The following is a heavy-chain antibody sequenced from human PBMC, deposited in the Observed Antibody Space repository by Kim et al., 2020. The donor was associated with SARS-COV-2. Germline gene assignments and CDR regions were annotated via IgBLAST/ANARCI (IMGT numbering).Heavy chain of an antibody. CDR3: AKEHGYCDSSGAFDI. V-gene: IGHV3-30*18. Sequence: GGSLRLSCAASGFTFSSYGMHWVRQAPGKGLEWVAVISYDGSNKYYADSVKGRFTISRDNCKNTLYLQMNSLRAEDTAVYYCAKEHGYCDSSGAFDIWGQGTMVTVSS. D-gene: IGHD3-22*01. J-gene: IGHJ3*02. CDR2: ISYDGSNK. CDR1: GFTFSSYG.